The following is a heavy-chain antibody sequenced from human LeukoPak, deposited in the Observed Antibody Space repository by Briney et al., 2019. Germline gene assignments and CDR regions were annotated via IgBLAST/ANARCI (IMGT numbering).Heavy chain of an antibody. D-gene: IGHD3-22*01. Sequence: SQTLSLTCTVSGGSVSSGDYYWSWIRHPPGKGLEGSGYMYYSGSTYYNPSLKSRVTISVDTSKNQFSLKLSSVTAADTAVSYCARVDYYDSSGYEFDYWGQGTLVTVSS. V-gene: IGHV4-30-4*01. J-gene: IGHJ4*02. CDR1: GGSVSSGDYY. CDR3: ARVDYYDSSGYEFDY. CDR2: MYYSGST.